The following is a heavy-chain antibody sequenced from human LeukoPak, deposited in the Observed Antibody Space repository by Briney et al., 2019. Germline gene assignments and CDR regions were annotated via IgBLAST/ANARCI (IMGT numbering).Heavy chain of an antibody. CDR1: GFIFSSYA. V-gene: IGHV3-9*01. D-gene: IGHD3-10*01. CDR3: AKQYGSGSYYSVYGMDV. J-gene: IGHJ6*02. Sequence: GGSLRLSCAAPGFIFSSYAMSWVRQAPGKGLEWVSGISWNRGSIGYADSVKGRFTISRDNAKNSLYLQMDSLRAEDTALYYCAKQYGSGSYYSVYGMDVWGQGTTVTVSS. CDR2: ISWNRGSI.